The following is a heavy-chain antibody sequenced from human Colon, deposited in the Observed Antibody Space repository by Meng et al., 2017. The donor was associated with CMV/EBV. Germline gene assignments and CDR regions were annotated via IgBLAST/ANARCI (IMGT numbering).Heavy chain of an antibody. D-gene: IGHD3-9*01. CDR2: ISSNGVST. V-gene: IGHV3-64*02. Sequence: GESLKISCVASGFTFSAATMHWVRQAPGKGLEYVAAISSNGVSTYYADSVRDRFTVSRDNSKNTVYLQMGRLTTEDTALYFCARDRWLHDIMTGCLLDLWGQGTLVTVSS. J-gene: IGHJ5*02. CDR3: ARDRWLHDIMTGCLLDL. CDR1: GFTFSAAT.